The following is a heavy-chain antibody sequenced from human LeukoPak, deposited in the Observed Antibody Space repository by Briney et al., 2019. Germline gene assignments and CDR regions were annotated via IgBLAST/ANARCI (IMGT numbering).Heavy chain of an antibody. V-gene: IGHV4-39*07. CDR3: ARIDFWSGYGYMDV. CDR1: GGSISSSGYY. J-gene: IGHJ6*03. Sequence: SETLSLTCTVSGGSISSSGYYWGWVRQPPGRGLEWIGNIYYDGSTYYNPSLKSRVIISVDPSKNQFSLKLSSVTAADTAVYYCARIDFWSGYGYMDVWGKGTTVTVSS. D-gene: IGHD3-3*01. CDR2: IYYDGST.